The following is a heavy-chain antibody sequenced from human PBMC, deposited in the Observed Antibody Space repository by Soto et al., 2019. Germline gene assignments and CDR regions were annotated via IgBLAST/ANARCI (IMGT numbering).Heavy chain of an antibody. J-gene: IGHJ1*01. CDR2: IYYDGSNR. V-gene: IGHV3-30*12. CDR3: ARDSDYYDSSGYYPEYFQH. D-gene: IGHD3-22*01. Sequence: PGGSLRLSCAASGFTFSFYGMHWVRQAPGKGLEWVAVIYYDGSNRYYADSVKGRFTISRDNAKNSLYLQMNSLRDEDTAVYYCARDSDYYDSSGYYPEYFQHWGQGTLVTVSS. CDR1: GFTFSFYG.